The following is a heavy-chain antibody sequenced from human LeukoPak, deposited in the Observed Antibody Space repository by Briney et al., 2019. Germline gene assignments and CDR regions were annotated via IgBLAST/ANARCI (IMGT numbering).Heavy chain of an antibody. J-gene: IGHJ4*02. V-gene: IGHV3-33*06. Sequence: GGSLRLSCAASGFTFSSYGMHWVRQAPGKGLEWVAIIWYDGSDKYYADSAKGRFTISRDNSKNTMYLQMNSLRAEDTAIYYCAKDRSERWLQVGHYLDSWGQGTLVTVSS. CDR1: GFTFSSYG. CDR3: AKDRSERWLQVGHYLDS. CDR2: IWYDGSDK. D-gene: IGHD5-24*01.